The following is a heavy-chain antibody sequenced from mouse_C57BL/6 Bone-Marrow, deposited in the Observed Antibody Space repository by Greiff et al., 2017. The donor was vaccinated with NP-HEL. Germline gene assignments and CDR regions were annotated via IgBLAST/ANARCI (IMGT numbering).Heavy chain of an antibody. CDR1: GYTFTDYY. Sequence: VQLQQSGPELVKPGASVKISCKASGYTFTDYYMNWVKQSHGKSLEWIGDINPNNGGTSYNQKFKGKATLTVDKSSSTAYMELRSLTSEDSAVCYCARCDYDAMDYWGQGTSVTVSS. V-gene: IGHV1-26*01. CDR2: INPNNGGT. CDR3: ARCDYDAMDY. J-gene: IGHJ4*01.